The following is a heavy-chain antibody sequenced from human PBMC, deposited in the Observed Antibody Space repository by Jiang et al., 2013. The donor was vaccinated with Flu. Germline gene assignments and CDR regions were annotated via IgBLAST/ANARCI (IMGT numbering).Heavy chain of an antibody. CDR3: ARRRSSGYFDY. Sequence: GPGLVKPSETLSLTCTVSGGSISVSSYYWGWIRQPPGKGLEWIGTIYYSGSTYYNPSLKSRVTISVDTSKNQFSLKLSSVTAADTAVYYCARRRSSGYFDYWGQGTLVTISS. J-gene: IGHJ4*01. D-gene: IGHD3-10*01. CDR1: GGSISVSSYY. V-gene: IGHV4-39*07. CDR2: IYYSGST.